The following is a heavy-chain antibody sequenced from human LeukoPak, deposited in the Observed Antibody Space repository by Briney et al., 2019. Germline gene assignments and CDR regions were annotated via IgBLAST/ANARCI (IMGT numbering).Heavy chain of an antibody. CDR2: IKQDGSEK. J-gene: IGHJ4*02. CDR1: GFTFRSYW. D-gene: IGHD1-26*01. Sequence: GGSLSLSCAASGFTFRSYWMTWVRQAPGKGLEWVANIKQDGSEKYYVDSVKGRFTISRDNAKNSLYLQMNSLRAEDTAVYYCARDGDVGGYDYWGQGTLVTVSS. CDR3: ARDGDVGGYDY. V-gene: IGHV3-7*01.